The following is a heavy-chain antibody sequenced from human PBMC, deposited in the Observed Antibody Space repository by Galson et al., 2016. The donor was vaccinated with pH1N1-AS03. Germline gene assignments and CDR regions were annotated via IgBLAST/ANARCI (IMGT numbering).Heavy chain of an antibody. J-gene: IGHJ4*02. V-gene: IGHV4-39*01. D-gene: IGHD3-9*01. CDR1: NGSITASSYY. Sequence: ETLSLTCSVANGSITASSYYWSWVRQPPGKGLEWIGSAYYSGNTYYKASLRSRLTMAVDKSKNLFSLRLTSVTAADTAVYFCARHKGFDVLRGFDFWGQGRLVIVSS. CDR2: AYYSGNT. CDR3: ARHKGFDVLRGFDF.